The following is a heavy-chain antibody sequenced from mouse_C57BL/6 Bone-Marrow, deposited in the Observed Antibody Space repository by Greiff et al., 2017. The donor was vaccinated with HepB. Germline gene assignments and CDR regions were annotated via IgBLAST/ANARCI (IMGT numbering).Heavy chain of an antibody. CDR3: TTLYDYDGAWFAY. CDR2: IDPENGDT. D-gene: IGHD2-4*01. J-gene: IGHJ3*01. CDR1: GFNIKDDY. V-gene: IGHV14-4*01. Sequence: EVKLMESGAELVRPGASVKLSCTASGFNIKDDYMHWVKQRPEQGLEWIGWIDPENGDTEYASKFQGKATITAATSSNTAYLQLSSLTSEDTAVYYCTTLYDYDGAWFAYWGQGTLVTVSA.